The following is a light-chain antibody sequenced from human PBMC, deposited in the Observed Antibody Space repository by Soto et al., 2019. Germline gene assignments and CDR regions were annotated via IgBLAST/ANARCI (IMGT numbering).Light chain of an antibody. V-gene: IGKV3-11*01. CDR1: QSVYTY. CDR3: QQRSGWPRT. CDR2: DAS. J-gene: IGKJ2*01. Sequence: EVVLTQSPATLSLSPGESATLSCRTSQSVYTYLGWYQQRPGQAPRLLIYDASNRATGIPDRFSGSGSGTDFSLTISRLEPEDFAVYYCQQRSGWPRTFGQGTKLEIK.